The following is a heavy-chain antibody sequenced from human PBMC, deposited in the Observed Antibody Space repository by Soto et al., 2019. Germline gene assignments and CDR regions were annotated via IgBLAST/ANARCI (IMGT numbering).Heavy chain of an antibody. Sequence: SVGSLRLSCAASGFTFSSYAMSWVRQAPGKGLEWVSAISGSGGSTYYADSVKGRFTISRDNSKNTLYLQMNSLRAEDTAVYYCAKESTMIVVVITVDYWGQGTLVTVSS. J-gene: IGHJ4*02. D-gene: IGHD3-22*01. CDR3: AKESTMIVVVITVDY. V-gene: IGHV3-23*01. CDR1: GFTFSSYA. CDR2: ISGSGGST.